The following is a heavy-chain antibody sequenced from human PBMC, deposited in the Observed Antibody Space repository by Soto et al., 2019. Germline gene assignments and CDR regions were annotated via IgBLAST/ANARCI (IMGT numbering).Heavy chain of an antibody. CDR1: GYTFTCYG. J-gene: IGHJ5*02. CDR2: ISAYNGNT. CDR3: ARGAAVASGYNWFDP. D-gene: IGHD6-19*01. Sequence: GASVKVSCKASGYTFTCYGISWVRQAPGQGLEWMGWISAYNGNTNYAQKLQGRVTMTTDTSTSTAYMELRSLRSDDTAVYYCARGAAVASGYNWFDPWGQGTLVTVSS. V-gene: IGHV1-18*01.